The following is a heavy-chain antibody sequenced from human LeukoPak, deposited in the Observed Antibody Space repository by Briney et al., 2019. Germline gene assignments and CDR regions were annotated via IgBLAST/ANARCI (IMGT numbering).Heavy chain of an antibody. V-gene: IGHV3-23*01. CDR3: AKGLDTFDH. J-gene: IGHJ4*02. Sequence: PGGSRRLSCAASGFSLGTYAMSWVRKAPGEGLEWVSAISGTAGYTYYADSVKGRFTISRDTSRNTLYLQMNSLRAEDTAIYYCAKGLDTFDHWGQGTLVSVSS. D-gene: IGHD5-18*01. CDR2: ISGTAGYT. CDR1: GFSLGTYA.